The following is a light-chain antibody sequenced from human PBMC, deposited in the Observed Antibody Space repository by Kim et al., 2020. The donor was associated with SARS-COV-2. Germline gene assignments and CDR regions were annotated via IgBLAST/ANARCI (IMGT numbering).Light chain of an antibody. V-gene: IGKV1-39*01. CDR2: AAS. CDR1: QSISSY. J-gene: IGKJ3*01. Sequence: ASVGDRVTITCRASQSISSYLNWYQQKPGKAPKLLIYAASSLQSGVPSRFSGSGSGTDFTLTISSLQPEDFATYYCQQSYSTLFTFGPGTKVDI. CDR3: QQSYSTLFT.